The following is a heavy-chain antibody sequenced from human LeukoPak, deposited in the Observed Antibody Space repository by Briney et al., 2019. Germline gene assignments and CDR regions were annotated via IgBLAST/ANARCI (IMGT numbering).Heavy chain of an antibody. D-gene: IGHD3-10*01. CDR3: ARHNLRADYFDY. J-gene: IGHJ4*02. Sequence: SETLSLTCTVSGGSISSRSYYWGWIRQPPGKGLEWIGSISYSGSPYYTSSLKSRVTISVDTSKNHFSLKLTSVTAPDTAVYYCARHNLRADYFDYWGQGSLVTVSS. CDR2: ISYSGSP. CDR1: GGSISSRSYY. V-gene: IGHV4-39*01.